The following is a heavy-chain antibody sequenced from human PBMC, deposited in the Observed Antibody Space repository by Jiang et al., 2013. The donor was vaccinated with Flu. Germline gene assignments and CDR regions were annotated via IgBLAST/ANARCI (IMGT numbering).Heavy chain of an antibody. V-gene: IGHV4-59*01. Sequence: SGSGLVKPSETLSLTCTVSGGSISSYYWSWIRQPPGKGLEWIGYIYYSGSTNYNPSLKSRVTISVDTSKNQFSLKLSSVTAADTAVYYCAREGGVGVTRWFDPWGQGTLVTVSS. CDR1: GGSISSYY. J-gene: IGHJ5*02. CDR3: AREGGVGVTRWFDP. CDR2: IYYSGST. D-gene: IGHD1-26*01.